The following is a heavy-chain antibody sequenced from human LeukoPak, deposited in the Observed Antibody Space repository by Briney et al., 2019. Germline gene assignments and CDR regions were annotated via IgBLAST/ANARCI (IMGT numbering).Heavy chain of an antibody. Sequence: ASVKVSCKASGYTFTSYYMHWVRQAPGQGLEWMGGIIPIFGTANYAQKFQGRVTITADESTSTAYMELSSLRSKDTAVYYCARGGYSPKRGYFDYWGQGTLVTVSS. V-gene: IGHV1-69*13. CDR2: IIPIFGTA. D-gene: IGHD5-12*01. J-gene: IGHJ4*02. CDR1: GYTFTSYY. CDR3: ARGGYSPKRGYFDY.